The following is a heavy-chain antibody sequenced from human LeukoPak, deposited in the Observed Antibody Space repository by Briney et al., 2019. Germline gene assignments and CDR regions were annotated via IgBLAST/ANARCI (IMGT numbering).Heavy chain of an antibody. D-gene: IGHD4-17*01. V-gene: IGHV3-30-3*01. CDR3: AGIDTVTTGGY. CDR1: GFTFSSYA. J-gene: IGHJ4*02. CDR2: ISYDGSNK. Sequence: GGSLRLSCAASGFTFSSYAMHWVRQAPDKGLEWVAVISYDGSNKYYADSVKGRFTISRDNSKNTLYLQMNSLRAEDTAVYYCAGIDTVTTGGYWGQGTLVTVSS.